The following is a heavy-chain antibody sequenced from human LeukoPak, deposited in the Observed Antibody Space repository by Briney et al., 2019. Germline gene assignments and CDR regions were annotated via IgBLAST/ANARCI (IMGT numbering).Heavy chain of an antibody. CDR1: GFTFSYYW. J-gene: IGHJ4*02. D-gene: IGHD3-16*01. Sequence: GGSLRLSCAASGFTFSYYWMSWVRQAPGKGLEWVANIKQDGSEKYYVDSVKGRFTISRDNAKNSLYQQMNSLRAEDTVVYYCVRDGGPFYFDYWGQGTLVTVSS. CDR2: IKQDGSEK. V-gene: IGHV3-7*01. CDR3: VRDGGPFYFDY.